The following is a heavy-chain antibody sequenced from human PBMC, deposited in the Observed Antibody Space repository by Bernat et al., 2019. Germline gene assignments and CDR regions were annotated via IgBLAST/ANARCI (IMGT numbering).Heavy chain of an antibody. Sequence: QVQLVESGGGVVQPGRSLRISCVASGFTFSGYAIHWVRQAPGKGLEWVAVISYDGGNKYYADSVKGRFTISRDNSKNTLYLQMNSLRAEDTAVYYCVGFNWFDPWGQGTLVTVSS. V-gene: IGHV3-30-3*01. CDR1: GFTFSGYA. J-gene: IGHJ5*02. CDR2: ISYDGGNK. CDR3: VGFNWFDP.